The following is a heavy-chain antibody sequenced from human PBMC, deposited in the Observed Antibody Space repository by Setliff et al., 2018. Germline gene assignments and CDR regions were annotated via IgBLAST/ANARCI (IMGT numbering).Heavy chain of an antibody. CDR1: GDTFSTYA. J-gene: IGHJ1*01. V-gene: IGHV1-18*01. CDR2: ISGHTGNT. D-gene: IGHD2-8*01. CDR3: SRLVRYCTTTTCQTLSGGEH. Sequence: ASVKVSCKASGDTFSTYALSWVRQAPGQGLEWMGWISGHTGNTYYAHRFQGRVTLTTDTSTDTAFLDLRSLRSDDTAIYYCSRLVRYCTTTTCQTLSGGEHWGPGTLVTVSS.